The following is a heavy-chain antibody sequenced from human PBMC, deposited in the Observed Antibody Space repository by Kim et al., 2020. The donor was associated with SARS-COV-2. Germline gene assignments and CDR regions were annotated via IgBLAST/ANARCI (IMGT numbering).Heavy chain of an antibody. CDR2: ISHDEANK. D-gene: IGHD3-22*01. Sequence: GGSLRLSCAASGFTFSSYIMHWFRQAPGKGLEWVAFISHDEANKYYADSVKGRFTVSRDNSKTTLYLQMNSLRAEDTAVYYCARSYYDNSGPDYWGQGTL. J-gene: IGHJ4*02. CDR1: GFTFSSYI. V-gene: IGHV3-30*04. CDR3: ARSYYDNSGPDY.